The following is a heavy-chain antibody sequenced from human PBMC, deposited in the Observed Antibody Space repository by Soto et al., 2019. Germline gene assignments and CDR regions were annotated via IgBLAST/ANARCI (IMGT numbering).Heavy chain of an antibody. Sequence: PSQTLSLTCAISGDSVSSTSAAWSWIRQSPSRGLEWLGRTYYRSKWYSDYAVSVKSRITISPDTSKNQFSLQLNSVTPEDTAVYYCARGSYYSGWVWGQGTLVTSPQ. V-gene: IGHV6-1*01. D-gene: IGHD6-19*01. CDR2: TYYRSKWYS. CDR1: GDSVSSTSAA. CDR3: ARGSYYSGWV. J-gene: IGHJ4*02.